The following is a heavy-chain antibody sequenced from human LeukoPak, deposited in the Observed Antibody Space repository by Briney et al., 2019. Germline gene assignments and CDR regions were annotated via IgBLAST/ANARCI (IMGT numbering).Heavy chain of an antibody. Sequence: SETLSLTCTVSGGSISSYYGSWIRQPAGKGLEWIGRIYTSGSTNYTPSLKSRVPMSVDTSKKQFSLKLSSVTAEDSAVYYCARDAAGMDVWGQGTTVTVSS. CDR2: IYTSGST. D-gene: IGHD6-25*01. CDR1: GGSISSYY. J-gene: IGHJ6*02. CDR3: ARDAAGMDV. V-gene: IGHV4-4*07.